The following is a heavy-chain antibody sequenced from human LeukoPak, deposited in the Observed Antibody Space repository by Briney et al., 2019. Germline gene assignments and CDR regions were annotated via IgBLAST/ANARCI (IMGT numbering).Heavy chain of an antibody. J-gene: IGHJ4*02. V-gene: IGHV4-61*01. D-gene: IGHD3-22*01. CDR2: IYYSGST. Sequence: SETLSLACTVSGGSVSSGSYYWSWIRQPPGKGLEWIGYIYYSGSTNYNPSLKSRVTISVDTSKNQFSLKLSSVTAADTAVYYCARSQYYDSSGYYVFYFDYWGQGTLVTVSS. CDR1: GGSVSSGSYY. CDR3: ARSQYYDSSGYYVFYFDY.